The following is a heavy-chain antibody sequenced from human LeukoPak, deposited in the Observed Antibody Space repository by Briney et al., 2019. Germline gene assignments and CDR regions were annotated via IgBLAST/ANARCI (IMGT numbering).Heavy chain of an antibody. CDR1: GGSIISYN. CDR2: RYYSGST. J-gene: IGHJ1*01. CDR3: ARVRGDFETD. Sequence: PSETLSLTCSVSGGSIISYNGKWIRQPPGKGLEWIGYRYYSGSTTYNPSLKSRVTISVDTSKSQFSLKLISVTAADTAIYYCARVRGDFETDWGQGNLVTVSS. D-gene: IGHD3-16*01. V-gene: IGHV4-59*01.